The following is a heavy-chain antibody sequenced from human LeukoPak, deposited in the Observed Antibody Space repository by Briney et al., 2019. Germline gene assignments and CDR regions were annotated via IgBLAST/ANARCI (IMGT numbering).Heavy chain of an antibody. CDR3: ARAHHSSNWDLFDH. J-gene: IGHJ4*02. V-gene: IGHV1-8*01. D-gene: IGHD6-13*01. CDR1: GYTFTSYD. Sequence: ASVKVSCKASGYTFTSYDINWVRQATGQGLEWMGWMNPNSGNTGYAQKFQGRVTMTRNTSISTAYMELSSLRSDDTAVYYCARAHHSSNWDLFDHWGQGTLVTVSS. CDR2: MNPNSGNT.